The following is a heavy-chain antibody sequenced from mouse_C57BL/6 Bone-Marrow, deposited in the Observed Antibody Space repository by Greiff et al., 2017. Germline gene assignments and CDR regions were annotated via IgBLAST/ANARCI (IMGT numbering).Heavy chain of an antibody. Sequence: EVMLVESGGGLVKPGGSLKLSCAASGFTFSSYAMSLVRQTPEKRLEWVATISDGGSYTYYPDNVKGRFTISRDNAKNNLYLQMSQLKSEDTAMYYCARDGPIYYDYFDYWGQGTTLTVSS. D-gene: IGHD2-4*01. CDR3: ARDGPIYYDYFDY. CDR1: GFTFSSYA. CDR2: ISDGGSYT. J-gene: IGHJ2*01. V-gene: IGHV5-4*01.